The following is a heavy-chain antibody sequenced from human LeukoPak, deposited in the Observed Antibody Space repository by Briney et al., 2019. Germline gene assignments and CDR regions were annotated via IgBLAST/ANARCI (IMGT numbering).Heavy chain of an antibody. CDR2: IYPGDSDI. D-gene: IGHD3-10*01. V-gene: IGHV5-51*01. J-gene: IGHJ4*02. CDR1: GYSFASYW. CDR3: VRGLTRVRGAIRGLDY. Sequence: GESLKISCKGSGYSFASYWIGWVRQMPGKGLELMGIIYPGDSDIRYSPSFQGQVTISADKSISTAYLQWSGLKASDTAMYYCVRGLTRVRGAIRGLDYWGQGTLVTVSS.